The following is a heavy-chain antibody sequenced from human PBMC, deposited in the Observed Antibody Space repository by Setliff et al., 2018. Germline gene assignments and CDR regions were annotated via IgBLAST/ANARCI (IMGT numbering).Heavy chain of an antibody. CDR2: INTNTGSP. J-gene: IGHJ6*03. CDR3: ARSSISCYYACNYNYMDV. CDR1: GFRFTNFG. Sequence: ASVKVSCKTSGFRFTNFGFSWVRQAPGQGLEWMGWINTNTGSPNYAQGFTGRFVFSLDTSVSTAYLQISSLKAEDTAIYYCARSSISCYYACNYNYMDVWGKGTTVTVSS. D-gene: IGHD2-2*01. V-gene: IGHV7-4-1*02.